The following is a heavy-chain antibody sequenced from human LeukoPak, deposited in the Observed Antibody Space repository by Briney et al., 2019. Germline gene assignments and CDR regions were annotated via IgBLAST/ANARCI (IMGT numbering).Heavy chain of an antibody. Sequence: GGCLRLSCAASGFTFSTYAMHWVRQAPGKGLEYISSISSDGGSTYYADSVKGRFIISRDNSKKTLYLQMGRLRAEDTAVYYCARSNNIVGATYFDYWGQGTLVTVSS. CDR3: ARSNNIVGATYFDY. D-gene: IGHD1-26*01. J-gene: IGHJ4*02. V-gene: IGHV3-64*02. CDR2: ISSDGGST. CDR1: GFTFSTYA.